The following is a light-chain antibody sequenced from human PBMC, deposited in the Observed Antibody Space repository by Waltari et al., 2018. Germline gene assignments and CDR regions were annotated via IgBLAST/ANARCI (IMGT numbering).Light chain of an antibody. CDR2: EDN. J-gene: IGLJ2*01. V-gene: IGLV6-57*04. CDR3: QSYDSSNVV. CDR1: SGSIASNY. Sequence: NFMLTQPHSVSESPGKTVTISCTRSSGSIASNYVQWYQQRPGSAPTTVIYEDNQRPSGVRDRFSGSIDSSSNSASLTIAGLKTEEEADYYCQSYDSSNVVFGGGTKLTVL.